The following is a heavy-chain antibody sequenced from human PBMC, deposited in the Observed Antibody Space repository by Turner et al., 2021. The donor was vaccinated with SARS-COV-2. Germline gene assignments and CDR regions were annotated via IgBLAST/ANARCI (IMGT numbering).Heavy chain of an antibody. J-gene: IGHJ5*02. Sequence: EVQLVESGGGLVKPGGSLGLSCAASGFTFSHYTMNWVRQAPGKGLEWVSSISSSSSYIYYADSVKGRFTISRDNAKNSLYLQMNSLRAEDTAVYYCARGTYYYDSSVYSGTNWFDPWGQGTLVTVSS. D-gene: IGHD3-22*01. CDR3: ARGTYYYDSSVYSGTNWFDP. CDR1: GFTFSHYT. CDR2: ISSSSSYI. V-gene: IGHV3-21*01.